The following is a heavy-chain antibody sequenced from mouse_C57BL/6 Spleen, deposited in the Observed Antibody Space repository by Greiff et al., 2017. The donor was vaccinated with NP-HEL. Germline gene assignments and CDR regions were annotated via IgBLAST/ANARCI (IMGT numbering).Heavy chain of an antibody. CDR1: GYTFTSYW. D-gene: IGHD1-1*01. J-gene: IGHJ4*01. CDR2: IHPNSGST. CDR3: ARRSYGSSYFYAMDY. Sequence: QVQLQQPGAELVKPGASVKLSCKASGYTFTSYWMHWVKQRPGQGLEWIGMIHPNSGSTNYNEKFKSKATLTVDKSSSTASMQLSSLTSEDSAVYYCARRSYGSSYFYAMDYWGQGTSVTVSS. V-gene: IGHV1-64*01.